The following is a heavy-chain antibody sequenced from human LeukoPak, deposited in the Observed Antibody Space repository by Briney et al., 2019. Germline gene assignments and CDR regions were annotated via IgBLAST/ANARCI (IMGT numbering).Heavy chain of an antibody. V-gene: IGHV1-8*03. CDR2: MNPNSGNT. CDR3: ARMSSGSPYYYYYMDV. J-gene: IGHJ6*03. D-gene: IGHD6-19*01. CDR1: GYTFTDYY. Sequence: GASVKVSCKASGYTFTDYYMHWVRQATGQGLEWMGWMNPNSGNTGYAQKFQGRVTITRNTSISTAYMELSSLRSEDTAVYYCARMSSGSPYYYYYMDVWGKGTTVTVSS.